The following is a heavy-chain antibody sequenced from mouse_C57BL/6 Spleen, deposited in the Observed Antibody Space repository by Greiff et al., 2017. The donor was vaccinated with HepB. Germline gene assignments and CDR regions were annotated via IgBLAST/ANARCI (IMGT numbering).Heavy chain of an antibody. CDR2: ISGGGGNT. CDR1: GFTFSSYT. J-gene: IGHJ4*01. CDR3: ARQGYGYDLYYAMDY. D-gene: IGHD2-2*01. V-gene: IGHV5-9*01. Sequence: DVQLVESGGGLVKPGGSLKLSCAASGFTFSSYTMSWVRQTPEKRLEWVATISGGGGNTYYPDSVKGRFTISRDNAKNTLYLQMSSLRSEDTALYYCARQGYGYDLYYAMDYWGQGTSDTVSS.